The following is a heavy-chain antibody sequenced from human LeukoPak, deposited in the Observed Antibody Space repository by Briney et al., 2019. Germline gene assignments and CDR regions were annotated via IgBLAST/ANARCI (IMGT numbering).Heavy chain of an antibody. CDR3: ARAASLDY. J-gene: IGHJ4*02. Sequence: ASVKVSCKASGYTFTSYAMNWVRQAPGHGLEWMGWINTNTGKPTYAQGFTGRFVFSLDSSVSTAYLQINSLNAEGTAVYYCARAASLDYWGQGTLVTVSS. CDR2: INTNTGKP. D-gene: IGHD2-2*01. CDR1: GYTFTSYA. V-gene: IGHV7-4-1*02.